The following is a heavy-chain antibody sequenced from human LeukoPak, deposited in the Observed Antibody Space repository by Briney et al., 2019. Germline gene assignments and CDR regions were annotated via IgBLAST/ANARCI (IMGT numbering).Heavy chain of an antibody. CDR3: AREETLPLGCTIGVCYYQPKKLFGY. CDR2: IKQDGSEK. CDR1: GFTFSDYN. J-gene: IGHJ4*02. D-gene: IGHD2-8*01. Sequence: PGGSLRLSCAASGFTFSDYNMRWIRQAPGKGLEWVANIKQDGSEKYYVDSVKGRFTISRDNAKNSLYLQMNSLRAEDTAVYYCAREETLPLGCTIGVCYYQPKKLFGYWGQGTLVTVSS. V-gene: IGHV3-7*01.